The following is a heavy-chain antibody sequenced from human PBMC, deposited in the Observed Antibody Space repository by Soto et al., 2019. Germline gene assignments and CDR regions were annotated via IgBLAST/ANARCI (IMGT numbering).Heavy chain of an antibody. J-gene: IGHJ4*02. Sequence: PSETLPLTCAFFCGPFIGYYWTWIRQPPGTGLEWIGEINHSGSTNYNPSLKSRVTISVDTSKNQFSLKLTSVTAADTAVYYCARDKITGLFDYWGQGTLVT. V-gene: IGHV4-34*01. CDR3: ARDKITGLFDY. CDR2: INHSGST. CDR1: CGPFIGYY. D-gene: IGHD2-8*02.